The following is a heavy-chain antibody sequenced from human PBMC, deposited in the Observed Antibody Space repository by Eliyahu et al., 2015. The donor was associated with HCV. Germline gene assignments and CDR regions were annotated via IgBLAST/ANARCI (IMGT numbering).Heavy chain of an antibody. Sequence: EVHLLDSGGDLVQPGGSLXLSCXVSGFTFSSXAMSWVRQAPGKGLEWVSGIGGSGVSTYYASSVKGRFTISRDNSKNTVYLQMNSLRAEDTAVYYCAKDRDRNSLGYFESWGQGTLVTVSS. CDR1: GFTFSSXA. D-gene: IGHD1/OR15-1a*01. CDR2: IGGSGVST. J-gene: IGHJ4*02. CDR3: AKDRDRNSLGYFES. V-gene: IGHV3-23*01.